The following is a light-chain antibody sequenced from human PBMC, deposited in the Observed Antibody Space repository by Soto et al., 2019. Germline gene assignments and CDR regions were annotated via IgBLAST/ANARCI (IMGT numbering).Light chain of an antibody. CDR2: DAS. CDR1: QTVSTNF. V-gene: IGKV3D-20*01. J-gene: IGKJ4*01. CDR3: QPYGRSPLT. Sequence: EIVLTQSPATLTLSPGERATISCGASQTVSTNFLAWYQQRPGLAPRLLIYDASTRATGIPDRFGGSGSGTDFTLTISRLEPEDFAVYYCQPYGRSPLTFGGGTKVDIK.